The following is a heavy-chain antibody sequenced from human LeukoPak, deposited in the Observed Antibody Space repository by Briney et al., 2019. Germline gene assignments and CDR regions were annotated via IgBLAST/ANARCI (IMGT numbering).Heavy chain of an antibody. CDR1: GGTFSSYA. V-gene: IGHV1-69*05. CDR2: IIPIFGTA. Sequence: GSSVKVSCKASGGTFSSYAISWVRQAPGQGLEWMGGIIPIFGTANYAQKFQGRVTITTDESTSTAYRELSSLRSEDTAVYYCAMSVYPDFDWLSRFDYWGQGTLVTVSS. D-gene: IGHD3-9*01. CDR3: AMSVYPDFDWLSRFDY. J-gene: IGHJ4*02.